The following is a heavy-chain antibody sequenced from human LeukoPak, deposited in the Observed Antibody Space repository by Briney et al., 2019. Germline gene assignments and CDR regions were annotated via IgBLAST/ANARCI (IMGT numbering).Heavy chain of an antibody. Sequence: ASVKVSCKASGYTFTSYAINWVRQATGQGLEWMGWMNPNSGNTGYAQKFQGRVTITRNTSISTAYMELSSLRSEDTAVYYCARGNRVVRPAAYYFDYWGQGTLVTVSS. CDR3: ARGNRVVRPAAYYFDY. CDR1: GYTFTSYA. D-gene: IGHD2-2*01. CDR2: MNPNSGNT. J-gene: IGHJ4*01. V-gene: IGHV1-8*03.